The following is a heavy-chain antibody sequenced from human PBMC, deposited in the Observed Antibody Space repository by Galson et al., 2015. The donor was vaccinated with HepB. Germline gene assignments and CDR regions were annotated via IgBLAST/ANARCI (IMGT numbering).Heavy chain of an antibody. CDR3: ARGRVAVAGPDY. CDR2: ISYDGSNK. D-gene: IGHD6-19*01. Sequence: SLRLSCAASGFTFSSYAMHWVRQAPGEGLEWVAVISYDGSNKYYADSVKGRFTISRDNSKYTLYLQMNSLRAEDTAVYYCARGRVAVAGPDYWGQGTLVTVSS. CDR1: GFTFSSYA. V-gene: IGHV3-30-3*01. J-gene: IGHJ4*02.